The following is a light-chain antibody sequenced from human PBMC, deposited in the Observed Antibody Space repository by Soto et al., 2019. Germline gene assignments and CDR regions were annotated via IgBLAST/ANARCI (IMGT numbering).Light chain of an antibody. J-gene: IGLJ1*01. CDR1: SSDVGSYNL. V-gene: IGLV2-23*01. CDR3: YSYAGSSTQV. Sequence: QSVLTQPASVSGSPGQSITISCTGTSSDVGSYNLVSWYQQHPGKAPKLMIYEGSKRPSGVSNRFSGSKSGNTASLTISGLQAEDEADYYCYSYAGSSTQVFGTGTKLTVL. CDR2: EGS.